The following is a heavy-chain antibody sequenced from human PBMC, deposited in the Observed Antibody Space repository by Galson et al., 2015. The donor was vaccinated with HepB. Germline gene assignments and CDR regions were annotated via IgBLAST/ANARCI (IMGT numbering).Heavy chain of an antibody. CDR2: IYPDNSDT. CDR3: ARHNPSFDY. Sequence: QSGAEVKKSGESLKISCKGSGYSFATYWLGRVRQMPGKGLELMGIIYPDNSDTRYSPSFQGQVTISADRSINTAYLQWSSLKASDTAIYYCARHNPSFDYWGQGALVTVSS. CDR1: GYSFATYW. V-gene: IGHV5-51*01. J-gene: IGHJ4*02.